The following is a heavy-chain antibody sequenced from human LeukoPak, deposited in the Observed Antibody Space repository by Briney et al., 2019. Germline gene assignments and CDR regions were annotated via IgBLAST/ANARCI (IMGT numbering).Heavy chain of an antibody. CDR1: GFTFSSYG. D-gene: IGHD2-21*02. Sequence: GRSLRLSCAASGFTFSSYGMHWVRQPPGKGLEWVANLKQDGSEKNYVESLKGRVTISRDNAKKTLYLQMNSVRAEDTAVYYCASAVTGSLFRWGQGTLVTVSS. V-gene: IGHV3-7*01. CDR3: ASAVTGSLFR. CDR2: LKQDGSEK. J-gene: IGHJ4*02.